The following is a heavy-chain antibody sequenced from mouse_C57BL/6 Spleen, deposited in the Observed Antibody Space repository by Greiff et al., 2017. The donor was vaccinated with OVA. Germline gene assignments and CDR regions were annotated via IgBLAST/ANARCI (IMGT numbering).Heavy chain of an antibody. CDR2: IHPNSGST. V-gene: IGHV1-64*01. Sequence: VQLQQPGAELVKPGASVKLSCKASGYTFTSYWMHWVKQRPGQGLEWIGMIHPNSGSTNYNEKFKSKATLTVDKSSSTAYMQLSSLTSEDSAVYYCARSGGTGRYFDYWGQGTTLTVSS. CDR1: GYTFTSYW. D-gene: IGHD1-1*02. CDR3: ARSGGTGRYFDY. J-gene: IGHJ2*01.